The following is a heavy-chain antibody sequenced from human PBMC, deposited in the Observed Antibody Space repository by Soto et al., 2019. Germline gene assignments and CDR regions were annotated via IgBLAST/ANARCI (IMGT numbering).Heavy chain of an antibody. V-gene: IGHV3-72*01. CDR1: GFTFSDHY. Sequence: EVQLAESGGGLVQPGGSLRLSCAASGFTFSDHYMDWVRQAPGKGLEWVGRSRDKVHSHTTEYAASVKGLFTISRGDSENSLYLQMNSLKTEGTAVYYCARGVVSTGYFDYWGQGTLVTVSS. J-gene: IGHJ4*02. D-gene: IGHD5-12*01. CDR3: ARGVVSTGYFDY. CDR2: SRDKVHSHTT.